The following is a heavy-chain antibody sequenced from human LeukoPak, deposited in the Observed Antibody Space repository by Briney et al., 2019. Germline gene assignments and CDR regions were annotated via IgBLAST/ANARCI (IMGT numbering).Heavy chain of an antibody. CDR1: GYTFTDYY. J-gene: IGHJ4*02. D-gene: IGHD6-13*01. Sequence: ASVNVSCKASGYTFTDYYMHWVRQAPGQGIEWMGWINPKSGGTNYAQNFQGRVTMTRDTSISTAYMEPSGLRSDDRAVYYCVRDAIAAAGTGGWGQGTLVSVSS. CDR2: INPKSGGT. V-gene: IGHV1-2*02. CDR3: VRDAIAAAGTGG.